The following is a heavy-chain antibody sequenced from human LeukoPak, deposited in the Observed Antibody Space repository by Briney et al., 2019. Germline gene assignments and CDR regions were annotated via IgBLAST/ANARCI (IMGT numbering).Heavy chain of an antibody. CDR3: ARAYVYAFDY. CDR2: ISGDGNAK. J-gene: IGHJ4*02. D-gene: IGHD2/OR15-2a*01. V-gene: IGHV3-48*01. Sequence: GGSLRLSCAASGFSFSSYSINWVRQAPGKGLEWVSYISGDGNAKHYTDSVKGRFTISRDKAKNALYLPMNSLRAEDTAVYFCARAYVYAFDYWGQGTLVTVSS. CDR1: GFSFSSYS.